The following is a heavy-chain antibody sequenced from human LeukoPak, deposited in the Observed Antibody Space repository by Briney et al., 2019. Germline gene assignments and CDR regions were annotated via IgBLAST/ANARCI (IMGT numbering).Heavy chain of an antibody. CDR3: ARDRELHYYYYYMDV. J-gene: IGHJ6*03. CDR2: IKQDGSEK. V-gene: IGHV3-7*01. Sequence: AGSLRLSCAASGFTFSSYWMSWVRQAPGKGLEWVANIKQDGSEKYYLDSVKGRFIISRDNAKNSLYLQMNSLRAEDTAVYYCARDRELHYYYYYMDVWGKGTTVTVSS. CDR1: GFTFSSYW. D-gene: IGHD3-10*01.